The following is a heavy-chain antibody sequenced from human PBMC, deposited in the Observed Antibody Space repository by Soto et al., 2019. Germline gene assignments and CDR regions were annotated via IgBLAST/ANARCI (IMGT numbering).Heavy chain of an antibody. V-gene: IGHV3-23*01. CDR3: AKVLVVVVSPRSGIDY. D-gene: IGHD2-15*01. CDR2: ISGSGGST. J-gene: IGHJ4*02. CDR1: GFTFSSYA. Sequence: PGGSLRLSCAASGFTFSSYAMSWVRQAPGKGLEWVSAISGSGGSTYYADSVKGRFTISRDNSKNTLYLQMNSLRAEDTAVYYCAKVLVVVVSPRSGIDYWGQGTLVTVSS.